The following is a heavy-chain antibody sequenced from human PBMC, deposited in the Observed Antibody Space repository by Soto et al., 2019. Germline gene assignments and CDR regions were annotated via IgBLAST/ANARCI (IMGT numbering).Heavy chain of an antibody. CDR1: RGSLSSYY. CDR3: AKSISAPPDNAFDI. V-gene: IGHV4-59*01. D-gene: IGHD6-6*01. Sequence: SETLSLTCTVSRGSLSSYYWNWIRQPPGKGLEWIAYIHYSGSTNYNPSLKSRVTISVDTSKNQFSLKVSSVTAADTAVYYCAKSISAPPDNAFDICGPGTMGTVSS. J-gene: IGHJ3*02. CDR2: IHYSGST.